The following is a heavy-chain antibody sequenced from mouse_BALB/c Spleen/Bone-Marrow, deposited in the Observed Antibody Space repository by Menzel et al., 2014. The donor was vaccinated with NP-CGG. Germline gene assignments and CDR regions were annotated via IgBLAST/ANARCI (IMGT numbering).Heavy chain of an antibody. CDR3: ARHGYYGSRAMDY. CDR2: ISNGGGST. CDR1: GFTFSSYT. J-gene: IGHJ4*01. Sequence: EVKLMESGGGLVQPGGSLKLSCAASGFTFSSYTMSWVRQTPEKRLEWVACISNGGGSTYYPDTVKGRFTISRDNAKNPLYLQMSSLKSEDTAMYYCARHGYYGSRAMDYWGQGTSVTVSS. D-gene: IGHD1-1*01. V-gene: IGHV5-12-2*01.